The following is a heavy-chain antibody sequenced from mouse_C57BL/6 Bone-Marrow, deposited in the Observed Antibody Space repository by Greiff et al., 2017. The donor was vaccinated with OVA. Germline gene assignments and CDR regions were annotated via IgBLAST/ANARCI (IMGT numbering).Heavy chain of an antibody. CDR1: GFTFSSSA. Sequence: EVKVVESGGGLVKPGGSLKLSCAASGFTFSSSAMSWVRQTPEKRLEWVATISDGGSYTYYPDNVKGRFTISRDNAKNNLYLQMSHLKSEDTAMYYCAREEVFITTVVAYYYAMDYWGQGTSVTVSA. D-gene: IGHD1-1*01. CDR2: ISDGGSYT. CDR3: AREEVFITTVVAYYYAMDY. V-gene: IGHV5-4*01. J-gene: IGHJ4*01.